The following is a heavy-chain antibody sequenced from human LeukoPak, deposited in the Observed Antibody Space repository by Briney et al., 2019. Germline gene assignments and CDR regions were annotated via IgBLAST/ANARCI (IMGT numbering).Heavy chain of an antibody. CDR1: GGTFISYT. V-gene: IGHV1-69*02. J-gene: IGHJ3*02. Sequence: GASVKVSCKGSGGTFISYTISWVRQAPGQGGEWMGRIIPILGIANYAQKFHGRVTITADKSTSTAYMELSSLRSEDTAVYYCAREGGSYYFDAFDIWGQGTMVTVSS. D-gene: IGHD1-26*01. CDR3: AREGGSYYFDAFDI. CDR2: IIPILGIA.